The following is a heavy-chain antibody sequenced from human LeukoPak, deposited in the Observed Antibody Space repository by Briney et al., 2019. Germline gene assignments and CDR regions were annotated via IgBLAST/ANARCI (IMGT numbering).Heavy chain of an antibody. J-gene: IGHJ4*02. CDR1: GFTFSRYS. Sequence: GGSLRLSCAASGFTFSRYSMNWVRQAPGKGLEGFSAFRISSNYIYYADSVQGRFTISRDNAKNSLYLQVNSLRVEDTAVYYCARDFTLYGSGSYDDYWGQGTLVTVSS. V-gene: IGHV3-21*01. D-gene: IGHD3-10*01. CDR2: FRISSNYI. CDR3: ARDFTLYGSGSYDDY.